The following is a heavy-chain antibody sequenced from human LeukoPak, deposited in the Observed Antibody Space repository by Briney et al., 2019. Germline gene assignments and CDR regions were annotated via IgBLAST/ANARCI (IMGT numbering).Heavy chain of an antibody. D-gene: IGHD1-26*01. J-gene: IGHJ4*02. Sequence: GASVKVSCKASGGTFSSYAISWVRQAPGQGLEWMGRIIPILGIANYAQKFQGRVTITADKSTSTAYMELSSLRSEDTAVYYCARQIVGATSSDYWGQGTLSPSPQ. CDR1: GGTFSSYA. CDR2: IIPILGIA. V-gene: IGHV1-69*04. CDR3: ARQIVGATSSDY.